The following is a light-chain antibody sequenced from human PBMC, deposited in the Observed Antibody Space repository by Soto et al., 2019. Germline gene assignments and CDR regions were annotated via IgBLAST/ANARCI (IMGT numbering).Light chain of an antibody. J-gene: IGKJ1*01. CDR3: QQYHNSPLT. Sequence: PGARATLSCRASQSVSSNYLALYQQKPGQAPRVLIYGASSRTTGIPDRFSGSGSGTDFTLTISRLEPEDFAVYYCQQYHNSPLTFGQGTKVDIK. CDR2: GAS. V-gene: IGKV3-20*01. CDR1: QSVSSNY.